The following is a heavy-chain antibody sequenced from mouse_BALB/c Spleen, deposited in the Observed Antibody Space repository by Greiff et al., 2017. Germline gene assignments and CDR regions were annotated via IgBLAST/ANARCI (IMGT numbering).Heavy chain of an antibody. CDR3: ARKEKGGFAY. V-gene: IGHV7-3*02. J-gene: IGHJ3*01. Sequence: EVQLQESGGGLVQPGGSLRLSCATSGFTFTDYYMSWVRQPPGKALEWLGFIRNKANGYTTEYSASVKGRFTISRDNSQSILYLQMNTLRAEDSATYYCARKEKGGFAYWGQGTLVTVSA. CDR1: GFTFTDYY. CDR2: IRNKANGYTT.